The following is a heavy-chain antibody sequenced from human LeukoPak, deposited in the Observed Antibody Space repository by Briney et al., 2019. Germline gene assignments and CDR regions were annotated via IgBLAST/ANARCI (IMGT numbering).Heavy chain of an antibody. CDR3: AREITRDDFWSGYYVYYFDY. CDR2: ISAYNGNT. J-gene: IGHJ4*02. Sequence: ASVKVSCKASGYTFTSYGISWVRQAPGQGLEWMGWISAYNGNTNYAQKLQGRVTMTTDTSTSTAYMELRSLRSDDTAVYYCAREITRDDFWSGYYVYYFDYWGQGTLVTVSS. V-gene: IGHV1-18*01. D-gene: IGHD3-3*01. CDR1: GYTFTSYG.